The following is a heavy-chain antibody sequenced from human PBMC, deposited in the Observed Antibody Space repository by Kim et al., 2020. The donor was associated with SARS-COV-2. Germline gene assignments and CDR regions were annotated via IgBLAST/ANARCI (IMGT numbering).Heavy chain of an antibody. D-gene: IGHD3-10*01. Sequence: DSLKGRFTIARDNAKNSLYLKMNSLRAEDTAVYYCARDSKSNYYGSGTDYWGQGTLVTVSS. V-gene: IGHV3-7*01. J-gene: IGHJ4*02. CDR3: ARDSKSNYYGSGTDY.